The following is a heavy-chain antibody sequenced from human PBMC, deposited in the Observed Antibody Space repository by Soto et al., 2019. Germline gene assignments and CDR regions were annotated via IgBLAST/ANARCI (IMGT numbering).Heavy chain of an antibody. CDR2: IYSGGST. D-gene: IGHD3-3*01. V-gene: IGHV3-53*02. Sequence: EVQLVETGGGLIQPGGSLRLSCAASGFTVSSNYMSWVRQAPGKGLEWVSVIYSGGSTYYADSVKGRFTISRDNSKNTLYLQMNSLIAEDTAVYYCATGYDFWSGYRVPLDYWGQGTLVTVSS. CDR1: GFTVSSNY. CDR3: ATGYDFWSGYRVPLDY. J-gene: IGHJ4*02.